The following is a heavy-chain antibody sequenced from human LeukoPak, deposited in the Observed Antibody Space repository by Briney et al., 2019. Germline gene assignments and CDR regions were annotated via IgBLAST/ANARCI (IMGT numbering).Heavy chain of an antibody. CDR2: IKSKTDGGTT. D-gene: IGHD2-2*01. CDR1: GFTFSNAW. J-gene: IGHJ6*03. V-gene: IGHV3-15*01. CDR3: TTHRLYCSSTSCYSRSYYYYYMDV. Sequence: GGSLRLSCAASGFTFSNAWMSWVRQAPGEWVEWVGRIKSKTDGGTTEYAAPVKGRFTISRDDSKNTLYLQMNSLKTEDTAVYYCTTHRLYCSSTSCYSRSYYYYYMDVWGKGTTVTVSS.